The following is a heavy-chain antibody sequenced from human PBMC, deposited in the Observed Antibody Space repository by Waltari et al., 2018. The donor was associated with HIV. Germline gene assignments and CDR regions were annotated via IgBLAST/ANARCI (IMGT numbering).Heavy chain of an antibody. CDR1: NASFTYYY. Sequence: QVLLQQWGAGLLKPSETLSLTCAVYNASFTYYYWIWVRQFPGKRLEWIGEINHRGSNDYNPSLKSRVTISSDMSRRQFSLKLKSVNAADTALYFCAGGRDSREQKLVAGFDFWGRGTLVTVSS. CDR3: AGGRDSREQKLVAGFDF. D-gene: IGHD6-19*01. J-gene: IGHJ4*02. V-gene: IGHV4-34*02. CDR2: INHRGSN.